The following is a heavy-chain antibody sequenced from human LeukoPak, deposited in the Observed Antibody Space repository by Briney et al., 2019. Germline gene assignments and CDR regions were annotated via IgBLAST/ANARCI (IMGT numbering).Heavy chain of an antibody. CDR2: ISSSSSYI. CDR3: ARVIRDGYNCCDY. CDR1: GFTFSSYS. Sequence: GGSLRLSCAASGFTFSSYSMNWVRQAPGMGLQWVSSISSSSSYIYYADSVKGRFTISRDNAKNSLYLQMNSLRAEDTAVYYCARVIRDGYNCCDYWGQGTLVTVSS. D-gene: IGHD5-24*01. J-gene: IGHJ4*02. V-gene: IGHV3-21*01.